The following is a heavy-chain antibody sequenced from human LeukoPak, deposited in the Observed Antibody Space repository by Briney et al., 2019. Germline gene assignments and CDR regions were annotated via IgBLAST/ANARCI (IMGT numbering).Heavy chain of an antibody. CDR2: IYSGGST. Sequence: PGGSLRLSCAASGFSFDDYAMSWVRQAPGKGLEWVSVIYSGGSTYYADSVKGRFTISRDNSKNTLYLQMNSLRAEDTAVYYCARVGSSSSLFFDYWGQGTLVTVSS. CDR3: ARVGSSSSLFFDY. D-gene: IGHD6-6*01. V-gene: IGHV3-53*01. J-gene: IGHJ4*02. CDR1: GFSFDDYA.